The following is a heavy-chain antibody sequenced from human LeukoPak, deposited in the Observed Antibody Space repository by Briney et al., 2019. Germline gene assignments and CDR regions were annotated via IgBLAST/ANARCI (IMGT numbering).Heavy chain of an antibody. CDR1: GFIFSTYW. CDR2: IRQDGGQI. CDR3: ARADLEWYLDL. J-gene: IGHJ2*01. Sequence: GGSLRLSCTPSGFIFSTYWMSGVRQAPGGGLEWVGKIRQDGGQIVYVDSVKGRFTISRDNAKNSLYLQLNNLRAEETAVYYCARADLEWYLDLWGRGTLVTVSS. V-gene: IGHV3-7*01.